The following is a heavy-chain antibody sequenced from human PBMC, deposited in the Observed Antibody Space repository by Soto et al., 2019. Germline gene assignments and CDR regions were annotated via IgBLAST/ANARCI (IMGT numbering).Heavy chain of an antibody. CDR1: GGSISSYY. J-gene: IGHJ4*02. D-gene: IGHD3-22*01. CDR3: ARPTYYYDSSGPPGY. V-gene: IGHV4-59*12. CDR2: IYYSGST. Sequence: SETLSLTCTVSGGSISSYYWSWIRQPPGKGLEWIGYIYYSGSTNYNPSLKSRVTISVDTSKNSLYLQMNSLRVEDTAVYYCARPTYYYDSSGPPGYWGQGTLVTVSS.